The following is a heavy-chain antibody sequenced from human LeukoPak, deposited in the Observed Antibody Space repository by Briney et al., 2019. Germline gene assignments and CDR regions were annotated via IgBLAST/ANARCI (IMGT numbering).Heavy chain of an antibody. J-gene: IGHJ6*02. Sequence: ASVKVSCTASGYTFTGYYMHWVRQAPGQGREWMVWINPKRGGTNFAQKFQGRGTMTRDTDISTAYLEMSRRRADETAMWYSVTDDTTVTNYCMDVWGQGTTVTVSS. V-gene: IGHV1-2*02. CDR2: INPKRGGT. CDR3: VTDDTTVTNYCMDV. CDR1: GYTFTGYY. D-gene: IGHD4-17*01.